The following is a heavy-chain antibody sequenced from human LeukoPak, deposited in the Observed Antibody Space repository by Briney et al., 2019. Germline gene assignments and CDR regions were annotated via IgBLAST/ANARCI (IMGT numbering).Heavy chain of an antibody. J-gene: IGHJ4*02. V-gene: IGHV3-30*04. Sequence: GGSLRLSCAASGFTFSSYAMHWVRQAPGKGLEWVAVISYDGSNKYYADSVKGRFTISRDNSKNTLYLQMNSLRAEDTAVYYCAKDPTSYSSSFHGLYWGQGTLVTVSS. CDR2: ISYDGSNK. D-gene: IGHD6-13*01. CDR1: GFTFSSYA. CDR3: AKDPTSYSSSFHGLY.